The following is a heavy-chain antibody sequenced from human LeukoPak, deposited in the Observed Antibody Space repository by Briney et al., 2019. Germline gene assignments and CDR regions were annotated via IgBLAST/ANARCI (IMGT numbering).Heavy chain of an antibody. CDR1: GFTFTRYW. D-gene: IGHD1-26*01. J-gene: IGHJ5*02. CDR2: IKEDGSEK. Sequence: PGGSLRLSCADSGFTFTRYWMTWVRQAPGTGLELVAKIKEDGSEKYYVDSVKGRFTISRDNAKNSLYLQMNSPRAEDTAVYYCVYGGSYYVAWGQGTLVTVSS. V-gene: IGHV3-7*01. CDR3: VYGGSYYVA.